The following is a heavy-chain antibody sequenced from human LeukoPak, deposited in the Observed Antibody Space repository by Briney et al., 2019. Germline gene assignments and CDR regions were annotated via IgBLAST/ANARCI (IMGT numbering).Heavy chain of an antibody. CDR1: GGTFSSYA. D-gene: IGHD6-13*01. V-gene: IGHV1-69*01. Sequence: SVKVSCKASGGTFSSYAISWVRQAPGQGLEWMGGIIPIFGTANYAQKFQGRVTITADESTSTAYMELSSLGSEDTAVYYCAREAGYSSSWFDYWGQGTLVTVSS. CDR3: AREAGYSSSWFDY. CDR2: IIPIFGTA. J-gene: IGHJ4*02.